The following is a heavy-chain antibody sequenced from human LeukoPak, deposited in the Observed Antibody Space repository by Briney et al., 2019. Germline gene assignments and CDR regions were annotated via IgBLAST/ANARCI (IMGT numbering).Heavy chain of an antibody. V-gene: IGHV4-39*01. Sequence: SETLSLTCTVSGGSISSSSYYWGWIRQPPGKGLEWIGSIYYSGSTYYNPSLKSRVTISVDTSKNQFSLKLSSVTAADTAVYYCARQDDYVWGSYRSGPPPGESPPFDYYYYGMDVWGQGTTVTVSS. J-gene: IGHJ6*02. CDR2: IYYSGST. CDR3: ARQDDYVWGSYRSGPPPGESPPFDYYYYGMDV. CDR1: GGSISSSSYY. D-gene: IGHD3-16*02.